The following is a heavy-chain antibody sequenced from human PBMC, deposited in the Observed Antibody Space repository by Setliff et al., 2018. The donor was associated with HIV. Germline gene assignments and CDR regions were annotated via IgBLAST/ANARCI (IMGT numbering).Heavy chain of an antibody. CDR1: GYTFIGHY. J-gene: IGHJ5*02. Sequence: ASVKVSCKASGYTFIGHYIHWVRQAPGQGLQWMGRITTGDGHTKYSQMFQGRVTITTDTSASTAHMELSSLRYEDTAVYYCAYESVAMNYFDPWGQGTLVTVSS. CDR3: AYESVAMNYFDP. D-gene: IGHD1-7*01. V-gene: IGHV1-3*04. CDR2: ITTGDGHT.